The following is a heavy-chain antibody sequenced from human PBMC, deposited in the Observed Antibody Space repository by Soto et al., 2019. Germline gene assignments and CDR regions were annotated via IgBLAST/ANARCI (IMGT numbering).Heavy chain of an antibody. CDR1: GASITSGDYY. V-gene: IGHV4-30-4*01. D-gene: IGHD3-10*01. CDR3: ARDRTTLLWFGEHYGMDV. CDR2: IYYSGST. J-gene: IGHJ6*02. Sequence: PPQTLTLARTLAGASITSGDYYWGWIRQPPGKGREWIGYIYYSGSTYYNPSLKSRVTISVDTSKNQFSLKLSSVTAADTAVYYCARDRTTLLWFGEHYGMDVWGQGTTVTVSS.